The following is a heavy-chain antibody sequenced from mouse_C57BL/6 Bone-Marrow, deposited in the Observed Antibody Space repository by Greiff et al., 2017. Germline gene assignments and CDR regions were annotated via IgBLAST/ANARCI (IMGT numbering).Heavy chain of an antibody. CDR1: GFTFTDYY. CDR2: IRHKANGYTT. J-gene: IGHJ4*01. D-gene: IGHD1-1*01. CDR3: ARNSPYYYGSSLYAMDY. V-gene: IGHV7-3*01. Sequence: EVMLVESGGGLVQPGGSLSISCAASGFTFTDYYMSWVSQPPGKALEWMGFIRHKANGYTTEYSASVKGRFTISRDNSQSILYLQMNALRAEDSATSYCARNSPYYYGSSLYAMDYWSQGTSVTVSS.